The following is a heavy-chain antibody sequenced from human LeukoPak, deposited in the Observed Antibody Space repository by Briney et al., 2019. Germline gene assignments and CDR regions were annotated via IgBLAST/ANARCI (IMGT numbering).Heavy chain of an antibody. CDR1: GGTFSSYA. D-gene: IGHD2-2*01. Sequence: SVKVSCKASGGTFSSYAISWVRQAPGQGLEWMGGIIPIFGTANYAQKFQGRVTITADESTSTAYMGLSSLRSEDTAVYYCARDHNPIVVVSAATSAFDPWGQGTLVTVSS. CDR3: ARDHNPIVVVSAATSAFDP. V-gene: IGHV1-69*01. CDR2: IIPIFGTA. J-gene: IGHJ5*02.